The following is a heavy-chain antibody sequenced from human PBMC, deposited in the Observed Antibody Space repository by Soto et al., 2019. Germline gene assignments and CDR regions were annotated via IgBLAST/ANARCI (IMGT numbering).Heavy chain of an antibody. CDR3: ARDTYYYDSRDDAFVI. CDR2: IWYDGSNK. V-gene: IGHV3-33*01. D-gene: IGHD3-22*01. J-gene: IGHJ3*02. Sequence: QVQLVESGGGVVQPGRSLRLSCAASGFTFSSYGMHWVRQAPGKGLEWVAVIWYDGSNKYYADSVKGRFTISRDNSKNTLYLQMNSLRAEDTAVYYCARDTYYYDSRDDAFVIWGQGTMVTVSS. CDR1: GFTFSSYG.